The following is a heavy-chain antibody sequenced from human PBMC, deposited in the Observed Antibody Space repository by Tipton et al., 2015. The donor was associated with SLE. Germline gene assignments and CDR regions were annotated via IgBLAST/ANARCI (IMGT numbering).Heavy chain of an antibody. D-gene: IGHD3-10*01. CDR3: ARGLQDLGEFDY. Sequence: TLSLTCAVYGGSFSGYYWTWIRQPPGKGLEWIGEINHSGSTNYNPSLQSRVTISVDTSKNEFSLNLSSVTAADTAVYYCARGLQDLGEFDYWGQGTLVTVSS. J-gene: IGHJ4*02. V-gene: IGHV4-34*01. CDR1: GGSFSGYY. CDR2: INHSGST.